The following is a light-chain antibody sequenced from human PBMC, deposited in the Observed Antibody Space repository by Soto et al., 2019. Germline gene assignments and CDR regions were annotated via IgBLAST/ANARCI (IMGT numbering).Light chain of an antibody. J-gene: IGKJ5*01. Sequence: EIPLTQSPSSLAASVGDRLTLTCRASRSVSIYLNWYQHKPGKGPTLLIHATSNLQIGVPSRFSCSGSGTEFTVTISSLEPEDFGTYCCQQSYKMPSFGQGTRLVIK. CDR2: ATS. CDR1: RSVSIY. V-gene: IGKV1-39*01. CDR3: QQSYKMPS.